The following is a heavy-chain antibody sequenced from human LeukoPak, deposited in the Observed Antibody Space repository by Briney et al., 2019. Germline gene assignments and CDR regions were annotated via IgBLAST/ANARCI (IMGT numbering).Heavy chain of an antibody. Sequence: ASVKVSCKASGYTFTSYAMHWVRQAPGQRLEWMGWINAGNGNTKYSQKFQGRVTITRDTSASTAYMELSSLRSEDTAVYYCTAWYVREEDYFDYWGQGTLGTVSS. CDR3: TAWYVREEDYFDY. V-gene: IGHV1-3*01. J-gene: IGHJ4*02. CDR2: INAGNGNT. CDR1: GYTFTSYA. D-gene: IGHD6-13*01.